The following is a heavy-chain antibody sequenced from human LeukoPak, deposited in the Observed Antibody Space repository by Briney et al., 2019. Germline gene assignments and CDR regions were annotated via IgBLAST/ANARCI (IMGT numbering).Heavy chain of an antibody. CDR2: ISSSSSYI. CDR1: GFTFSSYS. Sequence: GGSLRLSCAASGFTFSSYSMNWVRQAPGKGLEWVSSISSSSSYIYYADSVKGRFTISRDNAKNSLYLQMNSLRAEDTAVYYCGVDIVATRVLDYWGQGTLVTVSS. D-gene: IGHD5-12*01. V-gene: IGHV3-21*01. CDR3: GVDIVATRVLDY. J-gene: IGHJ4*02.